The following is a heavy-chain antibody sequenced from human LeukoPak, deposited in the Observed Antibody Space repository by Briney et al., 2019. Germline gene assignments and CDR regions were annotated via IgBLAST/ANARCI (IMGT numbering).Heavy chain of an antibody. CDR2: IYYSGST. CDR1: GGSVSSSSFY. D-gene: IGHD1-26*01. J-gene: IGHJ4*02. V-gene: IGHV4-39*01. CDR3: GRLKWVWDGRGEVDY. Sequence: SETLSLTCTVSGGSVSSSSFYWGWIHQPPGKGLEWIGSIYYSGSTHYNPSLKSRATISVDTSKNQFSLKLASVTAADTAVYYCGRLKWVWDGRGEVDYWGQGTLVTVSS.